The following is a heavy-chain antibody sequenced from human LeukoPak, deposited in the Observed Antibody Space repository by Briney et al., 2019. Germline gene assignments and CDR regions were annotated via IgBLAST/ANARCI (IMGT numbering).Heavy chain of an antibody. V-gene: IGHV3-11*01. D-gene: IGHD4-17*01. J-gene: IGHJ4*02. Sequence: GGSLRLSCAASGFSFGDFYMNWIRQAPGKALEWVAFISGPGTTIHYADSVRGRFTISRDNAKSSLSLQINSLRVEDTAIYYCARTADGEFDVWGQGTLVTVSS. CDR2: ISGPGTTI. CDR3: ARTADGEFDV. CDR1: GFSFGDFY.